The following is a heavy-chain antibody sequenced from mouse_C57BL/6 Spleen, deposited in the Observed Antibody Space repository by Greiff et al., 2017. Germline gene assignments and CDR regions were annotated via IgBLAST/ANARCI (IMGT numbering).Heavy chain of an antibody. CDR2: ISYDGSN. CDR1: GYSITSGYY. CDR3: ARRTTDFDY. D-gene: IGHD1-1*01. Sequence: EVKLEESGPGLVKPSQSLSLTCSVTGYSITSGYYWNWIRQFPGNKLEWMGYISYDGSNNYNPSLKNRISITRDTSKNQFFLKLNSVTTEDTATYYCARRTTDFDYWGQGTTLTVSS. J-gene: IGHJ2*01. V-gene: IGHV3-6*01.